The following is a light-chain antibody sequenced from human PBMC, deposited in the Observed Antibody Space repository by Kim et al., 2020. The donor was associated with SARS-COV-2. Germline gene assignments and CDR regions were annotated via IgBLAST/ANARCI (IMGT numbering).Light chain of an antibody. CDR2: GNN. Sequence: GARVPISCSGSSSNVGTNYVYWYQQRPGTAPKLLIYGNNQRPSGVPDRFSGSKSGTSASLAISGLRSEDEADYYCAAWDDSLSGVVFGGGTQLTVL. V-gene: IGLV1-47*01. CDR1: SSNVGTNY. J-gene: IGLJ2*01. CDR3: AAWDDSLSGVV.